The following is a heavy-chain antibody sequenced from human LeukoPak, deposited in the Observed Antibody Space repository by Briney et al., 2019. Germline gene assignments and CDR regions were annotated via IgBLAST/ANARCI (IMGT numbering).Heavy chain of an antibody. D-gene: IGHD7-27*01. Sequence: PGGSLRLSCAASGFTFSGYGMHWVRQAPGKGLEWVAFIRYDGSNKYADSVKGRFTISRDISKNTMYLQMNNLGAEDTALYYCVRGLSGVSSWYFDLWGRGTLISVSS. V-gene: IGHV3-30*02. CDR3: VRGLSGVSSWYFDL. CDR2: IRYDGSNK. CDR1: GFTFSGYG. J-gene: IGHJ2*01.